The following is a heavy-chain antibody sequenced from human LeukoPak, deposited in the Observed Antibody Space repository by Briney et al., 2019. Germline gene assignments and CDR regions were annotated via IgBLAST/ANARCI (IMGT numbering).Heavy chain of an antibody. V-gene: IGHV1-46*01. D-gene: IGHD5-24*01. J-gene: IGHJ5*02. Sequence: EASVKVFCKASGYTFTNYYMHWVRQAPGQGLEWMGILNPSSGSTAYAQKFQGRVTMTRDTSTSTVYMELSSLRSEDTAVYYCARDEATGWFDPWGQGTLVIVFS. CDR3: ARDEATGWFDP. CDR2: LNPSSGST. CDR1: GYTFTNYY.